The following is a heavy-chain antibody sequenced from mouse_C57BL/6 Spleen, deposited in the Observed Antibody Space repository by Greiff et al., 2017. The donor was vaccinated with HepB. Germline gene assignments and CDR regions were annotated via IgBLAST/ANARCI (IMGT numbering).Heavy chain of an antibody. D-gene: IGHD1-1*01. CDR1: GFNIKDYY. Sequence: EVQLQQSGAELVRPGASVKLSCTASGFNIKDYYMHWVKQRPEQGLEWIGRIDPEDGDNEYAPKFQGKATMTADTSSNTAYLQLSSLTSADTAVYYCTYYYGSSYYFDVWGTGTTVTVSS. CDR3: TYYYGSSYYFDV. CDR2: IDPEDGDN. J-gene: IGHJ1*03. V-gene: IGHV14-1*01.